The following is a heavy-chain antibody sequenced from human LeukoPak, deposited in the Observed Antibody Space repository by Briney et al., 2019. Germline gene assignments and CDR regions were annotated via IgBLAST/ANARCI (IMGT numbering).Heavy chain of an antibody. CDR1: RFTFSDYY. CDR3: AGGSIAANLDY. CDR2: ISSSGSSR. Sequence: GGSLRPSCAASRFTFSDYYMSWIRQAPGKGLEWLSYISSSGSSRYYADSVKGRFTISRDNAMNSLYLQMNSLRAEDTAVYFCAGGSIAANLDYWGQGTLVTVSS. V-gene: IGHV3-11*01. D-gene: IGHD6-6*01. J-gene: IGHJ4*02.